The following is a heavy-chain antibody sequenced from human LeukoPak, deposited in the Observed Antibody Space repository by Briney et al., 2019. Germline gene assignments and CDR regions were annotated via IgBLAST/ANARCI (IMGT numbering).Heavy chain of an antibody. CDR2: IRSKAYGGTT. V-gene: IGHV3-49*04. CDR3: TRDRLVPKKYYDFWSGYGMINWFDP. Sequence: PGGSLRLSCAASGFTFSSYAMSWVRQAPGKGLEWVGFIRSKAYGGTTEYAASVKGRFTISRDDSKSIAYLQMNSLKTEDTAVYYCTRDRLVPKKYYDFWSGYGMINWFDPWGQGTLVTVSS. D-gene: IGHD3-3*01. CDR1: GFTFSSYA. J-gene: IGHJ5*02.